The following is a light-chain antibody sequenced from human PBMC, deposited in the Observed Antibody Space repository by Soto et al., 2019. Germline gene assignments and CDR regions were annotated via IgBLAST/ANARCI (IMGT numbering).Light chain of an antibody. CDR1: SSDVGGYSF. CDR2: DVS. V-gene: IGLV2-14*01. J-gene: IGLJ2*01. CDR3: SSYTSSSTLVV. Sequence: QSALTQPASVSGSPGQSITISCTGTSSDVGGYSFVSWYQQHPGKAPKLMIYDVSNRTSGVSNRFSCSKSGNTASLTISGLKAEDEADYYCSSYTSSSTLVVFGGGTKLTVL.